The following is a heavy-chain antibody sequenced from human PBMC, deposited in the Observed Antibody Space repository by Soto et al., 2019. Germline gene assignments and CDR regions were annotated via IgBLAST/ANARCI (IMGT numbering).Heavy chain of an antibody. Sequence: EAQPVESGGGLVQPGRSLRLSCVASGFTFDDYAIHWVRQAPGKGLEWVSGISWNGAATGYADSAKGRFTISRDNAKNSLYLQMSSLRTEDTAIYYCANLPLYGSGFDCWGQGTLVTVSS. CDR1: GFTFDDYA. CDR2: ISWNGAAT. D-gene: IGHD3-10*01. J-gene: IGHJ4*02. V-gene: IGHV3-9*01. CDR3: ANLPLYGSGFDC.